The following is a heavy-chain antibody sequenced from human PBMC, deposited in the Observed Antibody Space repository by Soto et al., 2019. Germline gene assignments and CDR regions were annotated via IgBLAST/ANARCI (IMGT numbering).Heavy chain of an antibody. CDR1: GFTFSSYG. V-gene: IGHV3-33*01. CDR2: IWYDGSNK. CDR3: ARAQGTMGPDYYYYGMDV. D-gene: IGHD1-1*01. Sequence: QVQLVESGGGVVQPGRSLRLSCAASGFTFSSYGMHWVRQAPGKGLEWVAVIWYDGSNKYYADSVKGRFTISRDNSKNALYLQMNRLRAEDTAVYCCARAQGTMGPDYYYYGMDVWGQGTTVTVSS. J-gene: IGHJ6*02.